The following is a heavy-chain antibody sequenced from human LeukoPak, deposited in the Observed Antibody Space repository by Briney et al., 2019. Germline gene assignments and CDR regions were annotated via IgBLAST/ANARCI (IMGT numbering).Heavy chain of an antibody. D-gene: IGHD6-25*01. CDR1: RFTFSSYA. CDR2: ISYDESKI. Sequence: GGSLRLSCAASRFTFSSYAMSWVRQAPGEGLEWVAVISYDESKIYYADSVKGRFTISRDLSTNTLYLQMNSLTTEDTAMYFCARRPVAAEYFQHWGQGTLVTVSS. V-gene: IGHV3-30*03. CDR3: ARRPVAAEYFQH. J-gene: IGHJ1*01.